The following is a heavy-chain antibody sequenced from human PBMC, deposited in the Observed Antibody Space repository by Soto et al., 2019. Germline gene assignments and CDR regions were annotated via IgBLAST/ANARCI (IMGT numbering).Heavy chain of an antibody. V-gene: IGHV4-59*01. CDR1: GGSIATYY. D-gene: IGHD2-15*01. J-gene: IGHJ4*02. CDR3: ARGAKGSWYDY. CDR2: IYYTGST. Sequence: QVQLQESGPGLVKPSETLSLTCTVSGGSIATYYWSWIRQPPGKGLEWVGYIYYTGSTNYNPSLKSXXTXSXXTSKNQFSLKLSSVTAADTAVYYCARGAKGSWYDYWGQGTLVTVSS.